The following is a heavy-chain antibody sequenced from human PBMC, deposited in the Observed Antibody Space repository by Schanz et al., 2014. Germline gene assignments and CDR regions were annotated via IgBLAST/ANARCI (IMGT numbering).Heavy chain of an antibody. CDR1: GFTFSDHW. CDR3: ARDDSPSTKPFDS. Sequence: VQLVESGGALVQPGGSLRLSCSASGFTFSDHWMSWVRQPPGKGLEWVANIKQDGSDKHYVDSVKGRFTISRDNAKNSLYLQMNSLRAEDTAVYYCARDDSPSTKPFDSWGQGTLVSVSS. D-gene: IGHD2-21*01. J-gene: IGHJ4*02. CDR2: IKQDGSDK. V-gene: IGHV3-7*01.